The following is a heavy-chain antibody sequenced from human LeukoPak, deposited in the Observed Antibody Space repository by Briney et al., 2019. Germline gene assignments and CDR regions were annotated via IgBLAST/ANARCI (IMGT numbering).Heavy chain of an antibody. CDR3: TNGVAY. CDR1: GFTFNNAW. D-gene: IGHD3-16*01. Sequence: PGGSLRLSCAASGFTFNNAWMNRVRQSPGKGLEWVGRIKSKSDGGTRDYAAPVKGRFIISRDDSRNTLYLQMNSLKTEDTGVYYCTNGVAYWGQGTLVSVSS. CDR2: IKSKSDGGTR. J-gene: IGHJ4*02. V-gene: IGHV3-15*01.